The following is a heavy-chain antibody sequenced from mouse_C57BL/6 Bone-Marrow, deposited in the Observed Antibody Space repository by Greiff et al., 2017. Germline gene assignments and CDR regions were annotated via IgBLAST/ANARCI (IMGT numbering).Heavy chain of an antibody. J-gene: IGHJ2*01. CDR3: ARYLGDY. D-gene: IGHD3-3*01. Sequence: EVKLMESGGGLVKPGGSLKLSCAASGFTFSDYGMHWVRQAPEKGLEWVAYLSSGSSNIYYAATVKGRFTISRDNAKNTLFLQMTSRVSEDTAMDYWARYLGDYWGQGTTLTVSS. CDR1: GFTFSDYG. V-gene: IGHV5-17*01. CDR2: LSSGSSNI.